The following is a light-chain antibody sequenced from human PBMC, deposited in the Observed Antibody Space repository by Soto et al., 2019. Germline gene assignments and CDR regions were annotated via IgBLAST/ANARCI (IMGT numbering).Light chain of an antibody. V-gene: IGLV1-40*01. CDR1: SSNIGADYD. Sequence: QPVLTQPPSLSGAPGQRVTISCTGSSSNIGADYDVHWYQQLPGTAPKLLIYGNTNRPSGVPDRFSGSKSGTSASLAITGLQAEDEADYYCQSYDNSLSGRVFGGGTQLTVL. CDR2: GNT. J-gene: IGLJ2*01. CDR3: QSYDNSLSGRV.